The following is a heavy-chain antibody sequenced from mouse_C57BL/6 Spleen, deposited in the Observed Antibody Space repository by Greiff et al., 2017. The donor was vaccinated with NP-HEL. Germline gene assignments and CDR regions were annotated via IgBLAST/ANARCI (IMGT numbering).Heavy chain of an antibody. V-gene: IGHV5-9*01. CDR3: ASRWLLGAMDY. J-gene: IGHJ4*01. Sequence: EVNVVESGGGLVKPGGSLKLSCAASGFTFSSYTMSWVRQTPEKRLEWVATISGGGGNTYYPDSVKGRFTISRDNAKNTLYLQMSSLRSEDTALYYCASRWLLGAMDYWGQGTSVTVSS. CDR1: GFTFSSYT. CDR2: ISGGGGNT. D-gene: IGHD2-3*01.